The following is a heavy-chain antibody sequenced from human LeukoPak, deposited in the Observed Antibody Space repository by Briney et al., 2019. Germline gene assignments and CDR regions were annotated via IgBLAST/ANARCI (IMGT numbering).Heavy chain of an antibody. CDR1: GYSISSGYY. D-gene: IGHD3-22*01. J-gene: IGHJ3*02. CDR3: AGDDGYYRAFDI. V-gene: IGHV4-38-2*01. Sequence: KPSETLSLTCAVSGYSISSGYYWGWIRQPPGKGLEWIGSIYHSGSTYYNPSLKSRVTISVDKSKNQFSLKLSSVTAADTAVYYCAGDDGYYRAFDIWGQGTMVTVSS. CDR2: IYHSGST.